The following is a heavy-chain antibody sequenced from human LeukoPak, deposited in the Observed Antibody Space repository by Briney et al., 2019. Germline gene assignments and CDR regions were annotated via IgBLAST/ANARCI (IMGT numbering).Heavy chain of an antibody. J-gene: IGHJ4*02. CDR3: ARDSVRVGYGSGSLPFY. Sequence: GGSLRLSCAASGFTFSSYSMNWVRQGPGKGLEWVSSISSSSSYIYYADSVKGRFTISRDNAKNSLYLQMNSLRAEDTAVYYCARDSVRVGYGSGSLPFYWGQGTLVTVSS. V-gene: IGHV3-21*01. CDR2: ISSSSSYI. D-gene: IGHD3-10*01. CDR1: GFTFSSYS.